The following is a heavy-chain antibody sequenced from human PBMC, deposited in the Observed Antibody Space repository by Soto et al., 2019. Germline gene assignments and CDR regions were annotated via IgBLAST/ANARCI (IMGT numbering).Heavy chain of an antibody. CDR2: ISYDGSNK. Sequence: QVQLVESGGGVVQPGRSLRLSCAASGFTFSSYAMHWVHQAPGKGLEWVAVISYDGSNKYYADSVKGRFTISRDNSKNTLYLQMNSLRAEDTAVYYCARDDSSGYYHGMDVWGQGTTVTVSS. D-gene: IGHD3-22*01. CDR1: GFTFSSYA. J-gene: IGHJ6*02. V-gene: IGHV3-30-3*01. CDR3: ARDDSSGYYHGMDV.